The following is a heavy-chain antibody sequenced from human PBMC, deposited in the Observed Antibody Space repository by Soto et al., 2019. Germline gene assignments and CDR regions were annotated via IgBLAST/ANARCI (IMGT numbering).Heavy chain of an antibody. V-gene: IGHV4-59*08. J-gene: IGHJ3*02. CDR2: IYYSGST. CDR3: ARSLWSGYLNDFDI. D-gene: IGHD3-3*01. Sequence: QVQLQELGPGLVKPSETLSVTSSVSCGSICRYYWRWIRPPPWQGLDVIAYIYYSGSTNYYPSLMSRGTKSVDTSKNHFSPNLISLTDADTAVYSCARSLWSGYLNDFDISGPAIIVTGYS. CDR1: CGSICRYY.